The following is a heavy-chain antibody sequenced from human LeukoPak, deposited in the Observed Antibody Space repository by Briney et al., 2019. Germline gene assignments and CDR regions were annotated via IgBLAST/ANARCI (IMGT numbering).Heavy chain of an antibody. CDR1: GGTFSSYA. J-gene: IGHJ1*01. Sequence: ASVKVSCKASGGTFSSYAISWVRQAPAQGLEWMGWINPNSGGTNYAQKFQGRVTMTRDTSISTAYMELSRLRSDDTAVYYCARVSGYGSGSYYRKWGQGTLVTVSS. CDR3: ARVSGYGSGSYYRK. CDR2: INPNSGGT. D-gene: IGHD3-10*01. V-gene: IGHV1-2*02.